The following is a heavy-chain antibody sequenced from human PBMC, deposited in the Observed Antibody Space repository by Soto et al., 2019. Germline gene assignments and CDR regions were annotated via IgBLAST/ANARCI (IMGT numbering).Heavy chain of an antibody. CDR2: ISSDGSNK. Sequence: QVQLVESGGGVVQPGRSLTLSCAASGFSFSNYGIHWVRQAPGKGLEWVAVISSDGSNKYYTDSVKGRFTISRDNSKNTLYLQINSLRAEDTAVYYCAKDRGAFAPTVTHGWFDPWGQGTLVTVSS. CDR3: AKDRGAFAPTVTHGWFDP. CDR1: GFSFSNYG. V-gene: IGHV3-30*18. D-gene: IGHD4-17*01. J-gene: IGHJ5*02.